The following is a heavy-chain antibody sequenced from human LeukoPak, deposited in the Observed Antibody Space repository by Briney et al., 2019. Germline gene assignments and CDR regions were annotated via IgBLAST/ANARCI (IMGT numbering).Heavy chain of an antibody. V-gene: IGHV1-69*06. J-gene: IGHJ4*02. D-gene: IGHD1-1*01. CDR3: VMEGSTTNYYFDY. CDR1: VGTFSSYA. CDR2: IIPIFGTA. Sequence: ASVKVSFKASVGTFSSYAISWVRQTPAQGLEWMGGIIPIFGTANCAQKLQGRVTITADKSTSTAYMELSRMRSEDRAVYCCVMEGSTTNYYFDYWGQGTLVTVSS.